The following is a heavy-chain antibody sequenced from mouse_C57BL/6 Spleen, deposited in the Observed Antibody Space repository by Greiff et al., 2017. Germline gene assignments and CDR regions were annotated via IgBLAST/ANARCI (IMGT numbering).Heavy chain of an antibody. D-gene: IGHD1-2*01. Sequence: EVMLVESEGGLVQPGSSMKLSCTASGFTFSDYYMAWVRQVPEKGLEWVANINYDGSSTYYLDSLKSRFIISRDNAKNILYLQMSSLKSEDTATYYCARAHYYFDYWGQGTTLTVSS. CDR2: INYDGSST. J-gene: IGHJ2*01. CDR1: GFTFSDYY. CDR3: ARAHYYFDY. V-gene: IGHV5-16*01.